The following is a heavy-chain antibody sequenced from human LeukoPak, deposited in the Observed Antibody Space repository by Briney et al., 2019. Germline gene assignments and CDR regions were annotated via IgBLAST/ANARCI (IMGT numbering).Heavy chain of an antibody. CDR3: ARLGAPGDTFDP. CDR1: GGSISSYY. CDR2: IYYSGST. D-gene: IGHD3-10*01. Sequence: SETLSLTCTVSGGSISSYYWSWIRQPPGKGLEWIGYIYYSGSTNYNPSLKSRVTISVDTSKNQFSLKLGSVTAADTAVYYCARLGAPGDTFDPWGQGTLVTVSS. V-gene: IGHV4-59*08. J-gene: IGHJ5*02.